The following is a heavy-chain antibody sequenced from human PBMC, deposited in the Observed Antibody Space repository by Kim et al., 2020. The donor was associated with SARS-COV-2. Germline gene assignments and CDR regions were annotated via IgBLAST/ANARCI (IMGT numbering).Heavy chain of an antibody. J-gene: IGHJ4*02. CDR1: GYTFTSYA. V-gene: IGHV1-3*01. Sequence: ASVKVSCKASGYTFTSYAMHWVRQAPGQRLEWMGWLNAGNGNTKYSQKFQGRVTITRDTSASTAYMELSSLRSEDTAVYYCNIVVVVAATRGFDYWGQGTLVTVSS. CDR2: LNAGNGNT. CDR3: NIVVVVAATRGFDY. D-gene: IGHD2-15*01.